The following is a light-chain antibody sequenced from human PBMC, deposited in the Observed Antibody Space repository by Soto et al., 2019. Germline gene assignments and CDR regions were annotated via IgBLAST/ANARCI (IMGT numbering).Light chain of an antibody. V-gene: IGLV4-60*03. J-gene: IGLJ2*01. CDR2: REGSGSY. Sequence: QSVLTQSSSASASLGSSVKVTVALSSGHSSYSIAWHQQQPGKAPRYLMKREGSGSYNKGSGVPDRFSGSSSGADRYLTISNLQSEDEADYYCETWDRNTRVFGGGTKLTVL. CDR1: SGHSSYS. CDR3: ETWDRNTRV.